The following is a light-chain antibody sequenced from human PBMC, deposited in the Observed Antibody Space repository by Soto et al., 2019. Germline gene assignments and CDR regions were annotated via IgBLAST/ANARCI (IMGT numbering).Light chain of an antibody. CDR1: GSNIGRNY. Sequence: QSVLTQPASVSATPGEKVTISCSGRGSNIGRNYVSWYRQLPGTAPQLLIYDDNKRHSGVPDRLSGSRYGTSASLAIAGLQSGDEADYYCGTWDESLGAGVFGGGTKVTVL. J-gene: IGLJ2*01. CDR3: GTWDESLGAGV. CDR2: DDN. V-gene: IGLV1-51*01.